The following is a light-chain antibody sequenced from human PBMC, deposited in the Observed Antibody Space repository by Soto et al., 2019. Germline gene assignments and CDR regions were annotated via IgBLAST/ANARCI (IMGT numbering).Light chain of an antibody. CDR3: QQYGSSPYT. CDR2: GVS. CDR1: QSVSSSY. Sequence: EFVLTQSPGTLSLSPGERATLSCRASQSVSSSYLSWYQQKPGQTPRLLIYGVSRRATGIPDRFSGSGSGTDFTLTISRLEPEDFAVYYCQQYGSSPYTFGQGTKVDIK. V-gene: IGKV3-20*01. J-gene: IGKJ2*01.